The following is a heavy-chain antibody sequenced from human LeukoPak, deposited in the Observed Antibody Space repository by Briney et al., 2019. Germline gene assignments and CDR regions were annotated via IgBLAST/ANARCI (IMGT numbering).Heavy chain of an antibody. Sequence: GGSLRLSCAASGFTFSSYSMNWVRQAPGKGLEWVSSISSSSSYIYYADSVKGRFTISRDNAKNSLYLQMNSLRAEDTAVYYCATLAYCGGDCYWAPFDYWGQGTLVTVSS. D-gene: IGHD2-21*02. J-gene: IGHJ4*02. CDR2: ISSSSSYI. CDR1: GFTFSSYS. CDR3: ATLAYCGGDCYWAPFDY. V-gene: IGHV3-21*01.